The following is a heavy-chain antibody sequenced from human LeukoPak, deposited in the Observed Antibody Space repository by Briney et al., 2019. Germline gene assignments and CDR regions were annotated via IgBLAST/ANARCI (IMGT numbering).Heavy chain of an antibody. V-gene: IGHV4-39*02. J-gene: IGHJ6*02. CDR2: IYDSGST. CDR3: ARDRCFDWLLHPYYGMDV. Sequence: PSETLSLTCTVSGGSIRSSYYYWGWIRQPPRKGLEWIGSIYDSGSTYYNPSLKSRVTISVDTSKNQFSLKLNSVTAADTAVYYCARDRCFDWLLHPYYGMDVWGQGTTVTVSS. CDR1: GGSIRSSYYY. D-gene: IGHD3-9*01.